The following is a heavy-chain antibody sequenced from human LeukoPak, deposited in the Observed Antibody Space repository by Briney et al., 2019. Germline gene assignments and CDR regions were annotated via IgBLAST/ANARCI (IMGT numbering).Heavy chain of an antibody. J-gene: IGHJ4*02. Sequence: GGSLRLSCAASGVTFSGSGLHWVCHAPAQGLEWVGRVRSSYNGYASAYAASGRGRFTIVRDDSNNTAYLQMDTLKPEDTAVYYCTGNYYGSGSYADFDYWGQGTLVTVSS. V-gene: IGHV3-73*01. CDR1: GVTFSGSG. CDR3: TGNYYGSGSYADFDY. CDR2: VRSSYNGYAS. D-gene: IGHD3-10*01.